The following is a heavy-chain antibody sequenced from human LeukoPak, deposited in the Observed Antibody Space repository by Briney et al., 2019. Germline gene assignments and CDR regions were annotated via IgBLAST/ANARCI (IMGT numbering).Heavy chain of an antibody. CDR3: ARDPYSGNYGNYYYYYMDV. D-gene: IGHD1-26*01. CDR2: ISSSSSTI. V-gene: IGHV3-48*01. CDR1: GFTFSSYS. J-gene: IGHJ6*03. Sequence: GGALRLSCAASGFTFSSYSMNWVRQAPGKGREWVSYISSSSSTIYYADSVKGRFTISRDNAKNSLYLQMNSLRAEDTAVYYCARDPYSGNYGNYYYYYMDVWGKGTTVTISS.